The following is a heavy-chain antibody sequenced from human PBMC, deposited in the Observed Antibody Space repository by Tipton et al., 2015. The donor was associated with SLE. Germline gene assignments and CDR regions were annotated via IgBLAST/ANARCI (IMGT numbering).Heavy chain of an antibody. CDR2: IYYSGST. CDR1: GGSISSYY. Sequence: TLSLTCTVSGGSISSYYWSWIRQPPGKGLEWIGYIYYSGSTNYNPSLKSRVTISVDTSKNQFSLKLSPVTAADTAVYYCARQRYSSSWTDYWGQGTLVTVSS. CDR3: ARQRYSSSWTDY. J-gene: IGHJ4*02. V-gene: IGHV4-59*08. D-gene: IGHD6-13*01.